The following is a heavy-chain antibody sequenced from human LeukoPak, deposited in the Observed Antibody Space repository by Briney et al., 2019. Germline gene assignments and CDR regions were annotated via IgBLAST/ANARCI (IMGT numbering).Heavy chain of an antibody. CDR1: GFTFSSYS. J-gene: IGHJ4*02. Sequence: GGSLRLSCAASGFTFSSYSMNWVRQAPGKGLEWVSSISSSSSYIYYADSVKGRFTISRDNAKNSLYLQMNSLRAEDTAVYYCARRAYYDSSGYDHFDYWGQGTLVTVSS. D-gene: IGHD3-22*01. CDR2: ISSSSSYI. CDR3: ARRAYYDSSGYDHFDY. V-gene: IGHV3-21*01.